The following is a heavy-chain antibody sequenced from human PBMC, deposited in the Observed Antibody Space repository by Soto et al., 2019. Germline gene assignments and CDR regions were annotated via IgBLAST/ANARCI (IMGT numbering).Heavy chain of an antibody. V-gene: IGHV3-23*01. Sequence: EVQLLESGGGLVQPGGSRRLSCADPGFSFKTYALTWVRQPPGKGLEGVAHIGLSNSDTYYADSVKGRFTISRDNSKNMVYLQMNSLRDADTAVYYCVKGGAYCYNDCTRSYWGRGTLVTVSS. CDR3: VKGGAYCYNDCTRSY. D-gene: IGHD2-21*01. CDR2: IGLSNSDT. CDR1: GFSFKTYA. J-gene: IGHJ4*02.